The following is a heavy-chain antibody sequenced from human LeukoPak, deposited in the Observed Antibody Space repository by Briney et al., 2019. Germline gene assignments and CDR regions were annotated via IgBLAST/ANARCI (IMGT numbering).Heavy chain of an antibody. J-gene: IGHJ4*02. CDR3: AESGWELTTPFDY. Sequence: PGRSLRLSCAAFGFTFSSYAMSWVRQAPGKGLEWVSAISGSGGSTYYADSVKGRFTISRDNSKNTLYLQMNSLRAEDTAVYYCAESGWELTTPFDYWGQGTLVTVSS. V-gene: IGHV3-23*01. CDR2: ISGSGGST. D-gene: IGHD1-26*01. CDR1: GFTFSSYA.